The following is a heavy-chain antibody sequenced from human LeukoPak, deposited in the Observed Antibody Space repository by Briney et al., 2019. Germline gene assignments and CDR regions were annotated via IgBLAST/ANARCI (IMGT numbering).Heavy chain of an antibody. CDR3: TTDGVDTVFDY. D-gene: IGHD5-18*01. CDR1: GSTFSNAW. J-gene: IGHJ4*02. Sequence: GGSLRLSCAASGSTFSNAWMSWVRQAPGKGLEWVGRIKSKTDGGTTDYAAPVKGRFTISRDDSKNTLYLQVNSLKTEDTAVYYCTTDGVDTVFDYWGQGTLVTVSS. V-gene: IGHV3-15*01. CDR2: IKSKTDGGTT.